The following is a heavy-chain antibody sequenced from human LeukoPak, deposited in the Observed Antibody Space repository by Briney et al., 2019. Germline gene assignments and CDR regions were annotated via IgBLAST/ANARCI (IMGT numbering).Heavy chain of an antibody. CDR2: INHSGST. Sequence: PSETLSLTCAVYGGSFSGYYWSWIRQPPGKGLEWIGEINHSGSTNYSPSLKSRVTISVDTSKNQFSLKLSSVTAADTAVYYCARGPTYYYYYGMDVWGQGTTVTVSS. V-gene: IGHV4-34*01. CDR1: GGSFSGYY. CDR3: ARGPTYYYYYGMDV. J-gene: IGHJ6*02.